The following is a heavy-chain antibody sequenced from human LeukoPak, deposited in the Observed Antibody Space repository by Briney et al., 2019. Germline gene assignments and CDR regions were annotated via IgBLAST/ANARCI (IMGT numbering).Heavy chain of an antibody. CDR3: AKVAAAGYYYYYYYMDV. Sequence: GGSLRLSCAASGFTFSSYGMHWVRQAPGKGLEWVAFIRYDGSNKYYADSVKDRFTISRDNSKNTLYLQMNSLRAEDTAVYYCAKVAAAGYYYYYYYMDVWGKGTTVAVSS. CDR2: IRYDGSNK. J-gene: IGHJ6*03. CDR1: GFTFSSYG. V-gene: IGHV3-30*02. D-gene: IGHD6-13*01.